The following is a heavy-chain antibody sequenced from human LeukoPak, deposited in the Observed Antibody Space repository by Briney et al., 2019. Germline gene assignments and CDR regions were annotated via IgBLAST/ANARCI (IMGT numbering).Heavy chain of an antibody. J-gene: IGHJ5*02. CDR2: IWCDGSNK. CDR1: GFTFSSYG. V-gene: IGHV3-33*01. Sequence: GGSPRLSCAASGFTFSSYGMHWVRQAPGKGLEWVAVIWCDGSNKYYADSVKGRFTISRDNSKNTLYLQMNSLRAEDTAVYYCARDVEYCTNGVCYFDWFDPWGQGTLVTVSS. CDR3: ARDVEYCTNGVCYFDWFDP. D-gene: IGHD2-8*01.